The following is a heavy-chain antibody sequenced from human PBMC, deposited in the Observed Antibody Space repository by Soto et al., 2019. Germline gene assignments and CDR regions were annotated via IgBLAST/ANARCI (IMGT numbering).Heavy chain of an antibody. CDR1: GFTFSSYA. D-gene: IGHD3-22*01. Sequence: GGSLRLSCAASGFTFSSYAVSWVRQAPGKGQELISSISGSGSTIYYADSVKGRFTISRDNSKNTLYLQMSSLRAEDTAVYYCAKVFYYYDSSGYYYFDYWGQGTLVTVSS. V-gene: IGHV3-23*01. J-gene: IGHJ4*02. CDR3: AKVFYYYDSSGYYYFDY. CDR2: ISGSGSTI.